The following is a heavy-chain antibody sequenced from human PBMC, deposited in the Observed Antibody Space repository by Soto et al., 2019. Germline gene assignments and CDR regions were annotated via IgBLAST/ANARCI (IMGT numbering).Heavy chain of an antibody. Sequence: EVQLVESGGGLVQPGGSLRLSCEASGFTCTNYWMGWVRQAPGKGLEWVANIKHDGTEKSSVDSVKGRFTISRDNTENSLYLQMISLRVKDTAVYYCARASRGFDYWGPGTLVTVSS. V-gene: IGHV3-7*05. CDR3: ARASRGFDY. J-gene: IGHJ4*02. CDR2: IKHDGTEK. CDR1: GFTCTNYW.